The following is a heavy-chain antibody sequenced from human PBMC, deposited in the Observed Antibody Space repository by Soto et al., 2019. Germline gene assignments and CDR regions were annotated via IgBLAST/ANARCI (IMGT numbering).Heavy chain of an antibody. CDR3: ARESGGATATLDYYYFYMDV. CDR2: INPNGGVT. V-gene: IGHV1-2*04. Sequence: QVQLVQSGAEVRKPGASVTVSCRSSGDSFNDYYIHWVRQAPGQGFEWMGWINPNGGVTKYAQKVQGWVNMTRDTSIRTVYMQLSRLRSDDTAVYYCARESGGATATLDYYYFYMDVWGTGTTVTVSS. J-gene: IGHJ6*03. CDR1: GDSFNDYY. D-gene: IGHD5-12*01.